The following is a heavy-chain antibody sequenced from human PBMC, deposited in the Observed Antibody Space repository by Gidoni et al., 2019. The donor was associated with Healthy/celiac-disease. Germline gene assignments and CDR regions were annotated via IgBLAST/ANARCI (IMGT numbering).Heavy chain of an antibody. CDR1: GFTSGEYA. D-gene: IGHD6-13*01. CDR3: TRDRGIAAAGAGPVYYYYYGMDV. V-gene: IGHV3-49*04. Sequence: EVQLVESGGGLVQPGRSLRLSCTAPGFTSGEYAMSWVRQAPGKGLECVGFIRSKAYGGTTEYAASVKGRFTISRDDSKSIAYLQMNSLKTEDTAVYYCTRDRGIAAAGAGPVYYYYYGMDVWGQGTTVTVSS. J-gene: IGHJ6*02. CDR2: IRSKAYGGTT.